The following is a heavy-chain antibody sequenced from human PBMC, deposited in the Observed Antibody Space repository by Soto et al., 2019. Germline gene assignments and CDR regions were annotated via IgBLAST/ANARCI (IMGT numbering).Heavy chain of an antibody. J-gene: IGHJ4*02. CDR2: IWYDGSNK. CDR3: ARVHRRSYHYFDY. D-gene: IGHD5-18*01. Sequence: PGGSLRLSCAASGFTFSSYGMHWVRQAPGKGLEWVAVIWYDGSNKYYADSVKGRFTTSRDNSKNTLYLQMSSLRAEDTAVYYCARVHRRSYHYFDYWGQGTLVTVSS. CDR1: GFTFSSYG. V-gene: IGHV3-33*01.